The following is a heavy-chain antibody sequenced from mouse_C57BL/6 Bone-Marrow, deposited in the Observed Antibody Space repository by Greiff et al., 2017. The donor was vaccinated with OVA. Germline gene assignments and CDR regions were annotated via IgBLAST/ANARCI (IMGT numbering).Heavy chain of an antibody. D-gene: IGHD1-1*02. V-gene: IGHV1-52*01. CDR1: GYTFTSYW. J-gene: IGHJ1*03. CDR2: IDPSDSET. Sequence: QVQLQQPGAELVKPGASVKLSCKASGYTFTSYWMHWVKQRPIQGLEWIGNIDPSDSETHYNQKFKDKATLTVDKSSSTAYMQLSSLTSEDSAVYYCARWGPHYAHVWGTGTTVTVSS. CDR3: ARWGPHYAHV.